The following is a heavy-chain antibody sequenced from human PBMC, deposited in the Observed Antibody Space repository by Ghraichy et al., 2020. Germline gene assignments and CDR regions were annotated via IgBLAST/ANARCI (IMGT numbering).Heavy chain of an antibody. Sequence: GGSLRLSCAASGFTFSSYSMNWVRQAPGKGLEWVSYISSSSSTIYYADSVKGRFTISRDNAKNSLYLQMNSLRDEDTAVYYCARGKRSLIAAAGWSFDYWGQGTLLTVSS. D-gene: IGHD6-13*01. J-gene: IGHJ4*02. CDR1: GFTFSSYS. CDR2: ISSSSSTI. CDR3: ARGKRSLIAAAGWSFDY. V-gene: IGHV3-48*02.